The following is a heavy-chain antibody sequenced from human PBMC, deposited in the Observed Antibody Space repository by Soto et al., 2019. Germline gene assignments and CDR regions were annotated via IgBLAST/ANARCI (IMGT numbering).Heavy chain of an antibody. J-gene: IGHJ4*02. CDR1: GYTFTSYF. D-gene: IGHD2-15*01. CDR3: ARVYCSGGSCYSIDY. Sequence: EASVKVSCKASGYTFTSYFIHWVRQAPGQGLEWMGIINPSYGTTTYAQKFQGRVTMTRDTSTSTVYMELSSLRPEDTAVYYCARVYCSGGSCYSIDYWGQGTLVTVSS. CDR2: INPSYGTT. V-gene: IGHV1-46*03.